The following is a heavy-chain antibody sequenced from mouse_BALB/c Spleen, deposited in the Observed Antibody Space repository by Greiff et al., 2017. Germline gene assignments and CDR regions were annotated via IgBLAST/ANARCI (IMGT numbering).Heavy chain of an antibody. Sequence: VQLQQSGPQLVRPGASVKISCKASGYSFTSYWMHWVKQRPGQGLEWIGMIDPSDSETRLNQKFKDKATLTVDKSSSTAYMQLSSPTSEDSAVYYCARRQLGLPYAMDYWGQGTSVTVSS. CDR3: ARRQLGLPYAMDY. V-gene: IGHV1S127*01. D-gene: IGHD3-2*01. CDR1: GYSFTSYW. J-gene: IGHJ4*01. CDR2: IDPSDSET.